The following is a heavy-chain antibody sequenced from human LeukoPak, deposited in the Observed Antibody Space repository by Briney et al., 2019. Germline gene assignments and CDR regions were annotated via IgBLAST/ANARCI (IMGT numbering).Heavy chain of an antibody. Sequence: GGSLRLSCAASVFTFSNHNMNGVRQPPGKGLEGISYISSDTSVIYCADSVKGRFTIPRDNAKNPLFLQMTSLSAEDTAVYYCARDYFWASDYWGQGTLVTVSS. D-gene: IGHD2/OR15-2a*01. J-gene: IGHJ4*02. V-gene: IGHV3-48*01. CDR1: VFTFSNHN. CDR3: ARDYFWASDY. CDR2: ISSDTSVI.